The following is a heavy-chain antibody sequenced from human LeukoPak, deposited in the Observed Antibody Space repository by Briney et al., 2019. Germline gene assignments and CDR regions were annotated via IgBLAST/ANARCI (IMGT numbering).Heavy chain of an antibody. CDR2: INHSGST. CDR1: GGSISSYY. CDR3: ARSWYCTSTSCYIGYNWFDP. V-gene: IGHV4-34*01. J-gene: IGHJ5*02. Sequence: ASETLSLTCTVSGGSISSYYWSWIRQPPGKGLEWIGEINHSGSTNYNPSLKSRVTISVDTSKNQFSLKLSSVTAADTAVYYCARSWYCTSTSCYIGYNWFDPWGQGTLVTVSA. D-gene: IGHD2-2*02.